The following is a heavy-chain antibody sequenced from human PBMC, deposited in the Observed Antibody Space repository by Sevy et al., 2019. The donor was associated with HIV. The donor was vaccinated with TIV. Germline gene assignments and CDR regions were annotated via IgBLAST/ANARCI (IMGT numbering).Heavy chain of an antibody. J-gene: IGHJ4*02. CDR3: ATSYRIAVADFDY. CDR2: FDPEDGEI. D-gene: IGHD6-19*01. Sequence: ALVKVSCKVSGYTLTELSIHWVRQAPGKGLEWMGGFDPEDGEIIYAQKFQGRVTMTEDTSAETGYMELSSLRSDDTAVYYCATSYRIAVADFDYWGQGTQVTVSS. CDR1: GYTLTELS. V-gene: IGHV1-24*01.